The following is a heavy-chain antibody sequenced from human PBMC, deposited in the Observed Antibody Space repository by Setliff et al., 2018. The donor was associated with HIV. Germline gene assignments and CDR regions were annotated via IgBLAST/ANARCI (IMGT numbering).Heavy chain of an antibody. J-gene: IGHJ4*02. CDR2: MNQSGTT. V-gene: IGHV4-34*01. CDR3: VRWYYCVSGACYRADY. D-gene: IGHD2-21*02. Sequence: SETLSHTCSVYGTSFSDHYWSWVRQTPGKGLEWIGEMNQSGTTNYNPSLKSRVTMSIDTSERQFSLKLTSVTAADTAVYYCVRWYYCVSGACYRADYWGQGTMVTVSS. CDR1: GTSFSDHY.